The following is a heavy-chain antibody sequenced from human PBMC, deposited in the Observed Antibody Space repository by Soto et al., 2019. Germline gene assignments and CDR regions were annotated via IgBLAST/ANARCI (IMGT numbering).Heavy chain of an antibody. CDR3: ARSIAAAGLYYYGMDV. V-gene: IGHV1-69*06. CDR1: GGTFSSYA. CDR2: IIPIFGTA. Sequence: QVQLVQSGAEVKKPGSSVKVSCKASGGTFSSYAISWVRQAPGQGLEWMGGIIPIFGTANYAQKFQGRVTITADKSTSTAYMELSSLRSEETAVYYCARSIAAAGLYYYGMDVWGQGTTVTVSS. D-gene: IGHD6-13*01. J-gene: IGHJ6*02.